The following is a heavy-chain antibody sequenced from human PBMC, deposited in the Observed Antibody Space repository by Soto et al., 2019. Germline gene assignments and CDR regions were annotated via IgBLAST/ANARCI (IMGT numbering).Heavy chain of an antibody. CDR2: ISPLFSTT. J-gene: IGHJ4*02. CDR3: AASSSVAAAGYFKF. CDR1: GDXFNNYA. V-gene: IGHV1-69*01. D-gene: IGHD6-13*01. Sequence: QVQLVQSGAEVKEXXXXXXVXCKATGDXFNNYAFNWVRQAPGQGLEWMGRISPLFSTTNYAQKFQGRVTIGADELTTIVYLEVSNLESEDTAMYYCAASSSVAAAGYFKFWGQGTLVTVSP.